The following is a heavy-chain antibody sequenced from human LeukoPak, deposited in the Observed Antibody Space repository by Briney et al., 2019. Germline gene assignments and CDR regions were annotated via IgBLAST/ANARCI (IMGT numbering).Heavy chain of an antibody. CDR1: GGSFSGYY. J-gene: IGHJ6*03. D-gene: IGHD6-6*01. CDR2: INHSGST. Sequence: PSGTLSLTCAVYGGSFSGYYWSWIRHPPGKGREGIGEINHSGSTNHNPYLKSRVTISVDKSKDQFSLKLSSVTAADTAVYYCARDWGVTARPGYMDVWGKGTTVTVSS. CDR3: ARDWGVTARPGYMDV. V-gene: IGHV4-34*01.